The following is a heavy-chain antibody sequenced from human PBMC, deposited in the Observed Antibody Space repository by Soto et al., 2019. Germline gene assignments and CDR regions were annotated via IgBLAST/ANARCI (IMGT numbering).Heavy chain of an antibody. V-gene: IGHV4-30-4*01. Sequence: SETLSLTCTVSGGSISSGDYYWSWIRQPPGKGLEWIGYIYYSGSTYYNPSLKSRVTISVDTSKNQFSLKLSSVTAADTAVYYCASDLLWSPFDYSGQGTLVTVSS. J-gene: IGHJ4*02. CDR1: GGSISSGDYY. CDR3: ASDLLWSPFDY. CDR2: IYYSGST. D-gene: IGHD2-2*01.